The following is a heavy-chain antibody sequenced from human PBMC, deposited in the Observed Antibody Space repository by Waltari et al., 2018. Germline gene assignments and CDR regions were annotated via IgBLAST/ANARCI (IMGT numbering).Heavy chain of an antibody. CDR1: GASISSSNYY. CDR3: ARHGYSGGWFDP. Sequence: QLQLQESGPGLVKPSDTLSLTCSVSGASISSSNYYWGGIRQPPGKGLEWIGSMFNGGSTYYNPSLKSRVTISVDTSKNQFSLRLNSVTAADTAIYYCARHGYSGGWFDPWGQGTLV. D-gene: IGHD4-17*01. V-gene: IGHV4-39*01. J-gene: IGHJ5*02. CDR2: MFNGGST.